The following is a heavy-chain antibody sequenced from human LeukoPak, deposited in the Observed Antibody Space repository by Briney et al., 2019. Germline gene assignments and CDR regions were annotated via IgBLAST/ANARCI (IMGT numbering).Heavy chain of an antibody. CDR1: GYSFTSYW. Sequence: GESLKISCKGSGYSFTSYWIGWVRQMPGKGLEWMGIIYPGDSNTRYSPSFQGQVTISADKSINTAYVQWSSLKASDTAMYYCARRVVNNRNWYFNLWGRGTLVTVSS. CDR2: IYPGDSNT. J-gene: IGHJ2*01. D-gene: IGHD4-23*01. V-gene: IGHV5-51*01. CDR3: ARRVVNNRNWYFNL.